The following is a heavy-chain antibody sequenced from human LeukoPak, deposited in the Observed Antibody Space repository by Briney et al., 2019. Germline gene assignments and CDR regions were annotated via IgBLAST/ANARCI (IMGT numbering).Heavy chain of an antibody. J-gene: IGHJ4*02. CDR2: IYSGGST. CDR3: AKDGTHYDFWSGTVSGYYFDY. V-gene: IGHV3-53*01. Sequence: GGSLRLSCAASGFTVSSNYMSWVRQAPGKGLEWVSVIYSGGSTYYADSVKGRFTISRDNSKNTLYLQMNSLRAEDTAVYYCAKDGTHYDFWSGTVSGYYFDYWGQGTLVTVSS. CDR1: GFTVSSNY. D-gene: IGHD3-3*01.